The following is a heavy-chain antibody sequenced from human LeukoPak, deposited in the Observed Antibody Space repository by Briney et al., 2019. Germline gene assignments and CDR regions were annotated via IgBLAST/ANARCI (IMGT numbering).Heavy chain of an antibody. D-gene: IGHD3-22*01. V-gene: IGHV4-4*07. CDR2: IYTSGTT. Sequence: PSETLSLTCTVYGGSFSIYYWSWIRQPAGKGLEWFGHIYTSGTTNYNPSLNSRITMSVDTTKNHFSLHLSLVTAANTAVYSAAKSNGYGLIDIWGQGTMVTVSS. J-gene: IGHJ3*02. CDR3: AKSNGYGLIDI. CDR1: GGSFSIYY.